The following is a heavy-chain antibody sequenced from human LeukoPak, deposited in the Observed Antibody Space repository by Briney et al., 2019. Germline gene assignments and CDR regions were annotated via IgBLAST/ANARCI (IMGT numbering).Heavy chain of an antibody. D-gene: IGHD6-13*01. CDR2: IYYSGST. Sequence: SETLSLTCTVSGGSISSYYWSWIRQPPGKGLEWIGYIYYSGSTNYNPSLKSRVTISVDTSKNQFSLKLSSVTAADTAVYYCARVRSSSWGYYFDYWGQGTLVTVSS. CDR3: ARVRSSSWGYYFDY. CDR1: GGSISSYY. V-gene: IGHV4-59*01. J-gene: IGHJ4*02.